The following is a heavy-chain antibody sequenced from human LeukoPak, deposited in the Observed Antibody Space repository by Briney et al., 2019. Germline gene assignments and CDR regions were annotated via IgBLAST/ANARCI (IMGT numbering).Heavy chain of an antibody. CDR1: GFPFDVYT. V-gene: IGHV3-43*01. CDR3: AKDKERIAAAGPYYYYYYYMDV. J-gene: IGHJ6*03. Sequence: GGSLSLSCAASGFPFDVYTMLWVRQAPGEGLEWVSLISWDGTGTYYADSVKGRFTISRDNSKNSLSLQMNSLRSEDTALYYCAKDKERIAAAGPYYYYYYYMDVWGKGTRVSVP. D-gene: IGHD6-13*01. CDR2: ISWDGTGT.